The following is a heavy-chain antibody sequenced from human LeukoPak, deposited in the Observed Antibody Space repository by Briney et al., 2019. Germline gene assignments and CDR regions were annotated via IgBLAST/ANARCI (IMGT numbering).Heavy chain of an antibody. CDR3: ARGPPPDFDY. V-gene: IGHV4-4*07. CDR2: IHPSGST. Sequence: SETLSLTCTVSGDSISSYYWSWVRQPAGKGLEWIGRIHPSGSTNYNPSLKSRVTLSVDTSKNQFSLKLSSVTAADTAVYYCARGPPPDFDYWGRGTLVTVSS. J-gene: IGHJ4*02. CDR1: GDSISSYY.